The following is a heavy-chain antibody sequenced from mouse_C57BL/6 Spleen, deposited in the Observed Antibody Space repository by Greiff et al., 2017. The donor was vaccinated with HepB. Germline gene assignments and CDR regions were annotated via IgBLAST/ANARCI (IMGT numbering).Heavy chain of an antibody. J-gene: IGHJ2*01. CDR3: AKSYGNYGYFDY. CDR2: ISSGSSTI. V-gene: IGHV5-17*01. D-gene: IGHD2-1*01. Sequence: EVNVVESGGGLVKPGGSLKLSCAASGFTFSDYGMHWVRQAPEKGLEWVAYISSGSSTIYYADTVKGRFTISRDNAKNTLFLQMTSLRSEDTAMYYCAKSYGNYGYFDYWGQGTTLTVSS. CDR1: GFTFSDYG.